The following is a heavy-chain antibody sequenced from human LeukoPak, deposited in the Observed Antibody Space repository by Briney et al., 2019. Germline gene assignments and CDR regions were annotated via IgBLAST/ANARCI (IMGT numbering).Heavy chain of an antibody. CDR1: GFIVSSNY. V-gene: IGHV3-48*01. CDR2: ISSGSSAI. D-gene: IGHD1-26*01. Sequence: SGGSLRLSCAASGFIVSSNYMSWVRQAPGKGLEWVSYISSGSSAIYYADSVKGRFTISRDNAKNSLYLQMNSLRAEDTAVYYCARVYSGSYWYFDLWGRGTLVTVSS. J-gene: IGHJ2*01. CDR3: ARVYSGSYWYFDL.